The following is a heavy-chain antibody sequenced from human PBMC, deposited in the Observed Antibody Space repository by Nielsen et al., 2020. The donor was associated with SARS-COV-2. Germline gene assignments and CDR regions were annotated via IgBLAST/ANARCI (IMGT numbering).Heavy chain of an antibody. CDR2: ISWNSGSI. CDR1: GFAFDDYA. Sequence: SLKISCAASGFAFDDYAMHWVRQAPGKGLEWVSGISWNSGSIGYADSVEGRFTISRDNAKNSLYLQMNSLRAEDTALYYCAKGDCSGGSCPDYWGQGTLVTVSS. V-gene: IGHV3-9*01. D-gene: IGHD2-15*01. CDR3: AKGDCSGGSCPDY. J-gene: IGHJ4*02.